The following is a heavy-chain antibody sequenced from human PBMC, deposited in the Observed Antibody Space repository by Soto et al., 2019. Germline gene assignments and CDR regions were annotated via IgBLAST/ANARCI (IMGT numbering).Heavy chain of an antibody. V-gene: IGHV1-69*13. Sequence: GASVKVSCKASGYTFSSYAMHWVRQAPGQRLEWMGWIIPIFGTANYAQKFQGRVTITADESTSTAYMELSSLRSEDTAVYYCTSAMVRGVITYFDYWGQGTPVTVSS. D-gene: IGHD3-10*01. CDR1: GYTFSSYA. J-gene: IGHJ4*02. CDR2: IIPIFGTA. CDR3: TSAMVRGVITYFDY.